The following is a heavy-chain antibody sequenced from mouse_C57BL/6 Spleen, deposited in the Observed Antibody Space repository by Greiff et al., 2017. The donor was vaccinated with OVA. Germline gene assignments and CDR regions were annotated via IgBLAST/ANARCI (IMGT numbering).Heavy chain of an antibody. CDR1: GYAFSSYW. D-gene: IGHD4-1*01. CDR3: ATLNWDAFDY. CDR2: IYPGDGDT. V-gene: IGHV1-80*01. J-gene: IGHJ2*01. Sequence: QVQLKESGAELVKPGASVKISCKASGYAFSSYWMNWVKQRPGKGLEWIGQIYPGDGDTNYNGKFKGKATLTADKSSSTAYMQLSSLTSEDSAVYFCATLNWDAFDYWGQGTTLTVSS.